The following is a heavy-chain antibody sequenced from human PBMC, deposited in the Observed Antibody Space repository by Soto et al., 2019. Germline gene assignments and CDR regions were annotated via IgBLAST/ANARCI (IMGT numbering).Heavy chain of an antibody. CDR3: ASTTTVTPVLDY. V-gene: IGHV3-33*01. D-gene: IGHD4-17*01. Sequence: SLRLSCAASGFTFSSYGMHWARQAPGKGLEWVAVIWYDGSNKYYADSVKGRFTISRDNSKNTLYLQMNSLRAEDTAVYYCASTTTVTPVLDYWGQGTLVTVSS. CDR1: GFTFSSYG. CDR2: IWYDGSNK. J-gene: IGHJ4*02.